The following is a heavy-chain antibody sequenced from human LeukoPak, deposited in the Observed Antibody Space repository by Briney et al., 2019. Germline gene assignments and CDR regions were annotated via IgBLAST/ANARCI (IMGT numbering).Heavy chain of an antibody. J-gene: IGHJ5*02. CDR3: ARAGAAAGTPRWFDP. D-gene: IGHD6-13*01. CDR1: GGSISSYY. CDR2: IYYSGST. Sequence: PSETLSLTCTVSGGSISSYYWSWIRQPPGKGLEWIGYIYYSGSTNYNPSLKSRVTISVDTSKNQFSLKLSSVTAADTAVYYCARAGAAAGTPRWFDPWGQGTLVTVSS. V-gene: IGHV4-59*01.